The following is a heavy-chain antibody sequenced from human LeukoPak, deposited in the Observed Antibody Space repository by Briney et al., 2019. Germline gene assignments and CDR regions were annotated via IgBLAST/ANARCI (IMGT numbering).Heavy chain of an antibody. J-gene: IGHJ4*02. CDR3: ARVRMGDDFNPFDY. D-gene: IGHD3-16*01. Sequence: GGSLRLSCAASGLTFSSFWMYWIRHAPGKGLVWVSRINSGGSETMYADSVKGRFTISRDNAKKTLYLQMNSLRAEDTAVYYCARVRMGDDFNPFDYWGQGTLVTVSS. CDR2: INSGGSET. V-gene: IGHV3-74*03. CDR1: GLTFSSFW.